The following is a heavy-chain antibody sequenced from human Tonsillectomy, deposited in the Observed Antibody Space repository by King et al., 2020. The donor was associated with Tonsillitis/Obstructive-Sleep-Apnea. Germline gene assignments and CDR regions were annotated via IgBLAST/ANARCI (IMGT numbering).Heavy chain of an antibody. J-gene: IGHJ4*02. V-gene: IGHV3-33*06. D-gene: IGHD2-2*01. CDR1: GFTFSNSG. CDR2: IWYDGSNA. CDR3: ANERGRGYCTSTTCFEAY. Sequence: VQLVESGGGVVQPGRSLRLSCAASGFTFSNSGMHWVRQAPGKGLEWVSSIWYDGSNAYYGDSVKGRFTISRDNSKNTLYLQMNSLRAEDTAVYYCANERGRGYCTSTTCFEAYWGQGTLVTVSS.